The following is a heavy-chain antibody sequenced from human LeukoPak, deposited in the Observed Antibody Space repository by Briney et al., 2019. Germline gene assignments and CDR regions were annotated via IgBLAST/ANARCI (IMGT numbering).Heavy chain of an antibody. V-gene: IGHV4-59*04. CDR3: ARIIFGIDYYGMGV. CDR2: IYHSGIT. D-gene: IGHD1-26*01. J-gene: IGHJ6*02. Sequence: PSETLSHTCTISSGSISRYYWSWIRQPPGKGLEWVGNIYHSGITYYNPSLKSRVTMSLDTSKNQFSLKLNSVTAADTAIYYCARIIFGIDYYGMGVWGQGTTVTVSS. CDR1: SGSISRYY.